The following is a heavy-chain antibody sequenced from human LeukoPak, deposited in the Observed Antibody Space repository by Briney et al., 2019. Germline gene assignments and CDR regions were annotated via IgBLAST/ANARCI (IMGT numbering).Heavy chain of an antibody. V-gene: IGHV5-51*01. CDR3: ASSFGEFADRFEY. CDR2: IYPGDSDT. Sequence: GESLKISCKGSGYSFSSYWIGWVRQMPGKGLEWMGIIYPGDSDTRYSPSFQGQVTISADKSISTAYLQWSSLKASDTAMYYCASSFGEFADRFEYWGQGTLVTVYS. J-gene: IGHJ4*02. CDR1: GYSFSSYW. D-gene: IGHD3-10*01.